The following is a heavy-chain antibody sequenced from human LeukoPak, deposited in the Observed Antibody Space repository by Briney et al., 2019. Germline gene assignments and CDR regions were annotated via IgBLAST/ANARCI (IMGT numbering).Heavy chain of an antibody. CDR1: GFTFSDYY. J-gene: IGHJ6*03. Sequence: GGSLRLSCAASGFTFSDYYMSWIRQAPGKGLEWVSYITSSGNTIYYADSVKGRFTISRDNAKNSLYLQMNSLRAEDTAVYYCARVYSSSSPYYYYYYYMDVWGKGTTVTVSS. V-gene: IGHV3-11*01. CDR3: ARVYSSSSPYYYYYYYMDV. D-gene: IGHD6-6*01. CDR2: ITSSGNTI.